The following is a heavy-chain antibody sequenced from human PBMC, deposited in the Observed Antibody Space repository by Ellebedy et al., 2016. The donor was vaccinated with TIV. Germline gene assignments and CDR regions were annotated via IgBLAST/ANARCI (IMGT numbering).Heavy chain of an antibody. CDR2: ISTGSTYI. D-gene: IGHD2/OR15-2a*01. V-gene: IGHV3-21*04. CDR3: ASRPAEDRYFGVFDY. J-gene: IGHJ4*02. Sequence: PGGSLRLSCAASGFTFSSYSVHWVRQAPGKGLEWVAYISTGSTYINYADSVKGRFTISRDNAKNSLYLQMNGLRAEDTAVYYCASRPAEDRYFGVFDYWGQGTLVTVSS. CDR1: GFTFSSYS.